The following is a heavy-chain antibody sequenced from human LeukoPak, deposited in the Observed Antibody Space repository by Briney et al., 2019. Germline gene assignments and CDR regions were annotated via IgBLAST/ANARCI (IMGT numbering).Heavy chain of an antibody. J-gene: IGHJ6*02. CDR1: GFTFSSYI. CDR2: ISSSSNYI. Sequence: GGSLRLSCAASGFTFSSYIMNWVRQAPGKGLEWVSFISSSSNYIYYADSVKGRFTISRDNAKNSLYLQMNSLRAEDTAVYYCAKTSQGHPPYYCSMDVWGQGTTVTVSS. CDR3: AKTSQGHPPYYCSMDV. V-gene: IGHV3-21*04.